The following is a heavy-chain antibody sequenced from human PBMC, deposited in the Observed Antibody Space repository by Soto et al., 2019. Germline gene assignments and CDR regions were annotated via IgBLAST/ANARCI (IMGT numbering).Heavy chain of an antibody. V-gene: IGHV3-23*01. CDR1: GFIFNNYA. CDR2: ISGSGGST. D-gene: IGHD3-10*01. J-gene: IGHJ6*03. Sequence: EVQLLESGGGLVQPGGSLRLSCAASGFIFNNYAMSWVRQAPGKGLEWVSVISGSGGSTYYADSVKGRFTISRDNSKNTLYLQMNSLRAEDTAVYYCAKEVQPYYYYYMDVWGKGTTVTASS. CDR3: AKEVQPYYYYYMDV.